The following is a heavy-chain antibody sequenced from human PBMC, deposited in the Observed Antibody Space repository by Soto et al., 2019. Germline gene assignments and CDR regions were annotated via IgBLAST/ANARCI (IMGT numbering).Heavy chain of an antibody. CDR1: GGSISSSSYY. CDR3: AFLAPIAARLPPNDY. J-gene: IGHJ4*02. Sequence: SETLSLTCTVSGGSISSSSYYWGWIRQPPGKGLEWIGSIYYSGSTYYNPSLKSRVTISVDTSKNQFSLKLSSVTAADTAVYYCAFLAPIAARLPPNDYRAQRTLVTGSS. D-gene: IGHD6-6*01. CDR2: IYYSGST. V-gene: IGHV4-39*01.